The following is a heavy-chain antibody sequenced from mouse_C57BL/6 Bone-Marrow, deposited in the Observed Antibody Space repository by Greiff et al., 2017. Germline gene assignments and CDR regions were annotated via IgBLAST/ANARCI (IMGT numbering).Heavy chain of an antibody. V-gene: IGHV5-6*02. J-gene: IGHJ2*01. Sequence: DVKLVESGGDLVKPGGSLKLSCAASGFTFRSYGMSWVRQTPDKRLEWVATISSGGSYTYYPDSVKGRFTISRDNAKNTLYLQMSSLKSEDTAMYYCARPGSSYYFDYWGQGTTLTVSS. D-gene: IGHD1-1*01. CDR2: ISSGGSYT. CDR3: ARPGSSYYFDY. CDR1: GFTFRSYG.